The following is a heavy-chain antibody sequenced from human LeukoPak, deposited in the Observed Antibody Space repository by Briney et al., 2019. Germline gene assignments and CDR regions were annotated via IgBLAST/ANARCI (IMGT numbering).Heavy chain of an antibody. CDR3: ARFVIAAAGSYYFDY. CDR2: IYPGDSDT. J-gene: IGHJ4*01. D-gene: IGHD6-13*01. Sequence: GESLKISCKGSGYSFTSYWIGWVRQMPGKGLEWMGIIYPGDSDTRYSPSFQGQVTISADKSISTAYLQWSSLKASDTAMYYCARFVIAAAGSYYFDYWGHGTLVTVSS. V-gene: IGHV5-51*01. CDR1: GYSFTSYW.